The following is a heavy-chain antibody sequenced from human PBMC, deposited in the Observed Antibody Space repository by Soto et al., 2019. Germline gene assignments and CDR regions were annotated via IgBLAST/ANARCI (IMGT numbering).Heavy chain of an antibody. Sequence: GASVKVSCKASGYTFTSYYMHWVRQAPGQGLEWMGIINPSGGSTSYAQKFQGRVTMTRDTSTSTVYMELSSLRSEDTAVYYCARGGLAARKGRWFDPWGQGTLVTVSS. CDR1: GYTFTSYY. CDR2: INPSGGST. D-gene: IGHD6-6*01. V-gene: IGHV1-46*01. J-gene: IGHJ5*02. CDR3: ARGGLAARKGRWFDP.